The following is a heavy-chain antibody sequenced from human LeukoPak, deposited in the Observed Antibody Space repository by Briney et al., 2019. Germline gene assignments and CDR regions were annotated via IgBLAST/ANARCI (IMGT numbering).Heavy chain of an antibody. CDR1: GFTFSSYW. Sequence: GGSLRLSCAASGFTFSSYWMSWVRQAPGKGLEWVANIKQDGSEKYYVDSVKGRFTISRDNAKNSLYLQMNSLRAEDTAVYYCARVLAAAGFPGDWFDPWGQGTLVTVSS. J-gene: IGHJ5*02. V-gene: IGHV3-7*01. D-gene: IGHD6-13*01. CDR2: IKQDGSEK. CDR3: ARVLAAAGFPGDWFDP.